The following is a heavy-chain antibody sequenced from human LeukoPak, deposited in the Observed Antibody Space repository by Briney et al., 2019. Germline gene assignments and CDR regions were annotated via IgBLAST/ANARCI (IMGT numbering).Heavy chain of an antibody. V-gene: IGHV1-2*02. Sequence: ASVKVSCKASGYTFTGYYMHWVRQAPGQGLEWMGWINPNSGGTNYAQKFQGRVTMTRDTSISTAYVELSRLRSDDTAVYYCARQGGSGSSFYNGAFDIWGQGTMVTVSS. CDR3: ARQGGSGSSFYNGAFDI. CDR2: INPNSGGT. J-gene: IGHJ3*02. D-gene: IGHD3-10*01. CDR1: GYTFTGYY.